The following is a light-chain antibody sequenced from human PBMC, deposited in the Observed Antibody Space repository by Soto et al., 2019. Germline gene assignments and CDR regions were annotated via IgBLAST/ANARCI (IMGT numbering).Light chain of an antibody. V-gene: IGKV1-27*01. CDR2: AAS. CDR1: QDISNY. CDR3: QKYNSAPKT. Sequence: DIQMTQSPSSLSASVGDRVTITCRASQDISNYLAWYQQKPGEVPKLLIYAASTLQKGVQSRFSGGGSGTRFTLTISSLQPDDVATSYCQKYNSAPKTFGRGTRLEIK. J-gene: IGKJ2*01.